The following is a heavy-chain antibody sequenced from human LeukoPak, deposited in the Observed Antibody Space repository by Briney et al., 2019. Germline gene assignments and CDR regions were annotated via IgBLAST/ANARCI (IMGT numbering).Heavy chain of an antibody. Sequence: SVKVSCKASGYTFTSYGISWVRQAPGQGLEWMGIINPSGGSTSYAQKFQGRVTMTRDTSTSTVYMELSSLRSEDTAVYCCARGLSNLGAFDIWGQGTMVTVSS. CDR3: ARGLSNLGAFDI. V-gene: IGHV1-46*01. CDR2: INPSGGST. J-gene: IGHJ3*02. D-gene: IGHD7-27*01. CDR1: GYTFTSYG.